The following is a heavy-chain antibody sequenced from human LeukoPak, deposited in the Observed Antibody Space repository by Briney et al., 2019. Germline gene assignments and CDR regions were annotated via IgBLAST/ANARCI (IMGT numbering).Heavy chain of an antibody. CDR3: ARDENAYCSGGSCSYFQH. Sequence: GGSLRLSCAASGFTFSSYSMNWVRQAPGKGLEWVSSISSSSSYIYYADSVRGRFTISRDNARNSLYLQMNSLRGEDTAVYYCARDENAYCSGGSCSYFQHWGQGTLVTVSS. V-gene: IGHV3-21*01. J-gene: IGHJ1*01. CDR2: ISSSSSYI. D-gene: IGHD2-15*01. CDR1: GFTFSSYS.